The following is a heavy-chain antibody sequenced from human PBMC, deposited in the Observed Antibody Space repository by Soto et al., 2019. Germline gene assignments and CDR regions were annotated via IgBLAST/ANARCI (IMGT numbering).Heavy chain of an antibody. CDR1: GGSITNFYY. J-gene: IGHJ4*02. Sequence: LTCPVSGGSITNFYYWGWIRQPPGKGLEWIGSIYYSGSTDYHPSLKSRVTISVDTSRNQFSLKLTSVTAADSAVYYCARQDSTSSLGYYFDSWGQGILVTVSS. V-gene: IGHV4-39*01. CDR2: IYYSGST. D-gene: IGHD6-6*01. CDR3: ARQDSTSSLGYYFDS.